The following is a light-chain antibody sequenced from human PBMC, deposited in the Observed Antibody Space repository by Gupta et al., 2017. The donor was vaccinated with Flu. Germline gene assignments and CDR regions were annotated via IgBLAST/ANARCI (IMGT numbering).Light chain of an antibody. CDR2: AAS. Sequence: PSSLSASVGDRVTIACRASQGIRNEVGWYQHRPGKAPKLLIYAASNLRSGVPSRFSGSGSGTDFTLTISSLQPEDFATYYCRQDDSLPITFGQGTRLEIK. CDR1: QGIRNE. J-gene: IGKJ5*01. V-gene: IGKV1-6*01. CDR3: RQDDSLPIT.